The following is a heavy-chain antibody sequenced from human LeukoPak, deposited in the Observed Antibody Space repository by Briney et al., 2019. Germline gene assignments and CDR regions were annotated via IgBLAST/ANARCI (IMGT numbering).Heavy chain of an antibody. J-gene: IGHJ6*02. D-gene: IGHD6-13*01. V-gene: IGHV3-23*01. CDR2: ISGSGGST. CDR1: GFTFSSYA. CDR3: AKDQRRSSWYSKGYYYYYGMDV. Sequence: TGGSLRLSCAASGFTFSSYAMSWVRQAPGKGLEWVSAISGSGGSTYCADSVKGRFTISRDNSKNTLYLQMNSLRAEDTAVYYCAKDQRRSSWYSKGYYYYYGMDVWGQGTTVTVSS.